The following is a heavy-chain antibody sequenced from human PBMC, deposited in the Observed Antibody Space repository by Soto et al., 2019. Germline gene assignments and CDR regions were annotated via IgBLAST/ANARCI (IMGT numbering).Heavy chain of an antibody. J-gene: IGHJ4*02. V-gene: IGHV3-23*01. CDR1: GFTFSSYA. Sequence: EVQLLESGGGLVQPGGSLRLSCAASGFTFSSYAMSWVRQAPGKGLEWVSAISGSGGSTYYADSVKGRFTISRDNXXNTLYLQMNSLRAEDTAVYYCATGAPLTTVTALYYWGQGTLVTVSS. CDR3: ATGAPLTTVTALYY. D-gene: IGHD4-4*01. CDR2: ISGSGGST.